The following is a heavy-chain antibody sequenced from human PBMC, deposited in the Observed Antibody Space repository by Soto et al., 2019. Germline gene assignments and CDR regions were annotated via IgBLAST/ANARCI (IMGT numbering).Heavy chain of an antibody. CDR2: ISAYSGST. CDR3: ARDFTKSSSWPYYFDY. V-gene: IGHV1-18*01. CDR1: GYTFTTYG. Sequence: QVQLVQSGAEVKKPGASVKVSCKASGYTFTTYGISWVRQAPGQGLAWMGWISAYSGSTKFAQKLQGRGTMTTDTSTNTAYMELRSLTSDDTAVYYCARDFTKSSSWPYYFDYWGQGTLVTVSS. D-gene: IGHD6-13*01. J-gene: IGHJ4*02.